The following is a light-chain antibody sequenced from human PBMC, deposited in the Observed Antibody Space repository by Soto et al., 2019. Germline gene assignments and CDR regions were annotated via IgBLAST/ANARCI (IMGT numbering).Light chain of an antibody. CDR1: SSDVGGYNY. CDR3: CSYAGSYTYV. Sequence: QSVLTQPAPVSGSPGQSITISCTGTSSDVGGYNYVSWYQQHPGKAPKLMIYDVSKRPSGVPDRFSGSKSGNTASLTISGLQAEDEADYYCCSYAGSYTYVFGTGTKV. CDR2: DVS. J-gene: IGLJ1*01. V-gene: IGLV2-11*01.